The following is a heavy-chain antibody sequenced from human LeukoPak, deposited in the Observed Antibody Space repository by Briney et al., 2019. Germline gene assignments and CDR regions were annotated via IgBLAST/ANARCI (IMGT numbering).Heavy chain of an antibody. J-gene: IGHJ4*02. D-gene: IGHD1-14*01. CDR1: GGSISSYY. Sequence: SETLSLTCTVSGGSISSYYWSWIRQPPGKGLERIGYIYYSGSTNYNPSLKSRVTISVDTSKNQFSLKLSSVTAADTAVYYCASSAMYVVQITYWGQGTLVTVSS. CDR2: IYYSGST. CDR3: ASSAMYVVQITY. V-gene: IGHV4-59*08.